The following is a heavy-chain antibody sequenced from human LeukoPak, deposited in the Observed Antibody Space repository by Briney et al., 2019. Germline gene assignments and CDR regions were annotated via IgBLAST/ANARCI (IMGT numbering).Heavy chain of an antibody. J-gene: IGHJ4*02. D-gene: IGHD3-16*01. CDR3: ATVRGGNTRDFDY. CDR1: GFTFGTYA. CDR2: ISDSGGST. V-gene: IGHV3-23*01. Sequence: GGSLRLSCAASGFTFGTYAMTWVRQAPGKGLEWVSVISDSGGSTYYADSVKGRFTISRDNSKNTLYLQMNSLSAEDTAVYYCATVRGGNTRDFDYWGQGTLVTVSS.